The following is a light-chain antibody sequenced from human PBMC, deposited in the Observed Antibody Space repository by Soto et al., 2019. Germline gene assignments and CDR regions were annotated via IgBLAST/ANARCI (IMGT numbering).Light chain of an antibody. CDR1: SSDVGSYNY. V-gene: IGLV2-14*01. Sequence: QSVLTQPASVSGSPGQSITISCTGTSSDVGSYNYVSWYQQHPGKAPKLMIYEVSNRPSGVSSRFSGSKSGNTASLTVSGLQAEDEADYYCSSYAGSNTYVFGPGSKVTGL. J-gene: IGLJ1*01. CDR2: EVS. CDR3: SSYAGSNTYV.